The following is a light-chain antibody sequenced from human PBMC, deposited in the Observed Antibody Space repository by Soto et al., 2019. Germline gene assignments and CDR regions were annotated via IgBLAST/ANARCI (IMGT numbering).Light chain of an antibody. J-gene: IGLJ2*01. V-gene: IGLV2-23*01. CDR3: CSYAGSSSV. CDR1: SSDVGSYNL. CDR2: EGS. Sequence: QSALTQPASVSGSPGQSITISCTGTSSDVGSYNLVSWYQQHPGKAPKLMIYEGSKRPSGVSNRFSGSKSGYTASLTISGLQAEDEADYYCCSYAGSSSVFGGGTKLTVL.